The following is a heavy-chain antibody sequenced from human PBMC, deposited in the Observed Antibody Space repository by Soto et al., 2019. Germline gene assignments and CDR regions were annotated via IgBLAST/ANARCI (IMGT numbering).Heavy chain of an antibody. CDR3: AREVVWGSTNYYSGMDV. J-gene: IGHJ6*02. D-gene: IGHD3-16*01. Sequence: QVQLQESGPGLVKPSETLSLTCTVSGGSISSYYWSWIRQPPGKGLEWIGYIYYSGSTNYNPSLKSRVNISVDTSKNQFSLKLSSVTAADTAVYYCAREVVWGSTNYYSGMDVWGQGTTVTVSS. CDR2: IYYSGST. V-gene: IGHV4-59*01. CDR1: GGSISSYY.